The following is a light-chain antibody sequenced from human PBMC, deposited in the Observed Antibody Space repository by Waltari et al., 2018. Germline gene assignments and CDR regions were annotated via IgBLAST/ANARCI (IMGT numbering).Light chain of an antibody. J-gene: IGKJ2*01. V-gene: IGKV3-15*01. Sequence: EILMTQSPATLSVSPGERATLSCRASQSVSSNFAWYQQKPGQSPRLLMYGASTRATGIPARFSGSASGTEFTLTISSMQSEDFAVYYGQQYKSWPYTFGQGTKLEI. CDR3: QQYKSWPYT. CDR2: GAS. CDR1: QSVSSN.